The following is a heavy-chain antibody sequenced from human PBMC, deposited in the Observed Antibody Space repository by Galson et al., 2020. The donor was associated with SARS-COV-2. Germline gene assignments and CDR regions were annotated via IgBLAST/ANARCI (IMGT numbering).Heavy chain of an antibody. CDR1: GFTLSNHW. D-gene: IGHD7-27*01. J-gene: IGHJ4*02. CDR3: ARGDMGNDYFDY. V-gene: IGHV3-74*01. CDR2: IYSEGSST. Sequence: GGSLRLSCAVSGFTLSNHWMHWVRQAPGKGLVWVSRIYSEGSSTSYAESVKGRFTISGDNAKNTLYLQMNSLRAEDTAVYYCARGDMGNDYFDYWGQGTLVTVSS.